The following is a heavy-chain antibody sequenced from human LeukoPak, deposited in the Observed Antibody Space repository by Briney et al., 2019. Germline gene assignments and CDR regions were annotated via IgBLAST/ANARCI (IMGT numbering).Heavy chain of an antibody. D-gene: IGHD3-22*01. CDR2: IIPIFGTA. CDR1: GGTFSSYA. Sequence: ASVKVSCKASGGTFSSYAISWVRQAPGQGLEWMGGIIPIFGTAIYAQNFQGRVTMTEDTSTDTAYMELSSLRSEDTAVYYCATSSHDSSGYYFLWGQGTLVTVSS. V-gene: IGHV1-69*06. CDR3: ATSSHDSSGYYFL. J-gene: IGHJ4*02.